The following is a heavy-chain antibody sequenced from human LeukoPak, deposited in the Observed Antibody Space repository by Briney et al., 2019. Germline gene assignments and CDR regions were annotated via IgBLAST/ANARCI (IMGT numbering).Heavy chain of an antibody. J-gene: IGHJ4*02. CDR3: AGGRIVVVPAAIAPLDY. D-gene: IGHD2-2*02. CDR2: IYHSGST. CDR1: GGSISSGGYY. V-gene: IGHV4-30-2*01. Sequence: SQTLSLTCTVSGGSISSGGYYWSWIRQPPGKGLEWIGYIYHSGSTYYNPSLKSRVTISVDRSKNQFSLKLSSVTAADTAVYYCAGGRIVVVPAAIAPLDYWGQGTLVTVSS.